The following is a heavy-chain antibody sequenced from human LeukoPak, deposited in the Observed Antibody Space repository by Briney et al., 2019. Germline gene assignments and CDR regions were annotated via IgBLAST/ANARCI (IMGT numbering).Heavy chain of an antibody. J-gene: IGHJ5*02. Sequence: GGSLRLSCAASGFTFSSYGMHWVRQAPGKGLEWVAVIWYDGSNKHYADSVKGRFTNSRDISKNTLYLQMNSLRAEDTAVYYCARDGDDYVWGSYRNSNWFDPWGQGTLVTVSS. CDR3: ARDGDDYVWGSYRNSNWFDP. V-gene: IGHV3-33*01. CDR1: GFTFSSYG. CDR2: IWYDGSNK. D-gene: IGHD3-16*02.